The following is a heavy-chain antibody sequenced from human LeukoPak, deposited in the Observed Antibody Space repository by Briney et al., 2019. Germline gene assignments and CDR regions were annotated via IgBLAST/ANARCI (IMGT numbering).Heavy chain of an antibody. V-gene: IGHV3-23*01. CDR3: AKGSSGARPYFFDY. J-gene: IGHJ4*02. CDR2: ITGDSHST. Sequence: HPGESLRLSCTASGFTFSSYVMSWVRQAAGKGLEWVSAITGDSHSTYYADSVKGRFTISRDNSKNTLYVQMNSLRAEDTAVYYCAKGSSGARPYFFDYWGQGTLITVSS. CDR1: GFTFSSYV.